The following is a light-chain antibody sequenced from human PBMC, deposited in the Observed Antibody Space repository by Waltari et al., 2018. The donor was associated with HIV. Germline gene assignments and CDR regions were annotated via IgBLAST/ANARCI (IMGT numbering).Light chain of an antibody. CDR2: GNN. J-gene: IGLJ2*01. CDR1: SSNIGAGYD. CDR3: QSYDSSMSCVV. V-gene: IGLV1-40*01. Sequence: QSVLTQPPSVSGAPGQRVTLSCTWASSNIGAGYDVNWYQHLPGTAPKLLISGNNNRPSGVPDRFSGSKSGTSASLAITGLQPDDEADYYCQSYDSSMSCVVFGGGTKVTVV.